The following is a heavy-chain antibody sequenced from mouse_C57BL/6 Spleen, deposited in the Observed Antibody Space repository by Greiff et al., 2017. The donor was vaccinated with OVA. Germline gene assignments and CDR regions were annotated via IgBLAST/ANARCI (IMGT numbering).Heavy chain of an antibody. CDR1: GFTFSSYG. V-gene: IGHV5-6*01. CDR2: ISSGGSYT. J-gene: IGHJ4*01. D-gene: IGHD2-4*01. CDR3: ARRDYGGVGY. Sequence: EVQGVESGGDLVKPGGSLKLSCAASGFTFSSYGMSWVRQTPDKRLEWVATISSGGSYTYYPASVKGRFTIARDNAKNTPYLQMSSLKSEDTAMYCCARRDYGGVGYWGQGTSVTVSS.